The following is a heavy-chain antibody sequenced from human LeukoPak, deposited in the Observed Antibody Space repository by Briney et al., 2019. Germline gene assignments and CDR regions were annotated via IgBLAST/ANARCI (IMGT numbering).Heavy chain of an antibody. D-gene: IGHD1-26*01. V-gene: IGHV4-61*01. CDR3: ARERRSRTYFYFDY. CDR1: GGSISSSSYY. Sequence: SETLSLTCTVSGGSISSSSYYWGWIRQPPGKGLEWVGYISYSGSTNYNPSLKSRVTISVDTSKNQFSLKLSSVTAADTAVYYCARERRSRTYFYFDYWGQGTLVTVSS. CDR2: ISYSGST. J-gene: IGHJ4*02.